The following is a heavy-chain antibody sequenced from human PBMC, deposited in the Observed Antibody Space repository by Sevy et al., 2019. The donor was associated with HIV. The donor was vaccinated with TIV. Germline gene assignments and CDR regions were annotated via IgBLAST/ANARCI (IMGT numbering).Heavy chain of an antibody. D-gene: IGHD6-13*01. Sequence: ASVKVSCKASEYSFIGYYMHWVRQAPGQGLEWMGWIHPNSGGTNYAQKFQGRVTVTRDTSISTAYMELNRLKSDDTAVYYCARRLAGSNWGFDYWGQRTLVTVSS. CDR1: EYSFIGYY. J-gene: IGHJ4*02. V-gene: IGHV1-2*02. CDR2: IHPNSGGT. CDR3: ARRLAGSNWGFDY.